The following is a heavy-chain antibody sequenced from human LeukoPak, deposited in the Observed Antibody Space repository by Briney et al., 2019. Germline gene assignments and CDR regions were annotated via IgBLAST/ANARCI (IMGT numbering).Heavy chain of an antibody. CDR2: IIPNSGAT. D-gene: IGHD5-18*01. Sequence: ASVTVSCKASGYTFTDYFLHWVREAPGQGLEWMGWIIPNSGATNYARKFQGRVTITRDTSISAAYLDLGSLTSDDTAMYYCARGPAIGIDFWGQGTLVTVSS. CDR1: GYTFTDYF. V-gene: IGHV1-2*02. J-gene: IGHJ4*02. CDR3: ARGPAIGIDF.